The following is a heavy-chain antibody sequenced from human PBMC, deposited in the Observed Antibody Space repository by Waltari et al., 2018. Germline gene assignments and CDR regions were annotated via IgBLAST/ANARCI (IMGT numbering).Heavy chain of an antibody. CDR3: ARLLGKISPPAAADY. J-gene: IGHJ4*02. CDR1: GGSFSGYY. V-gene: IGHV4-34*01. CDR2: INHSGST. Sequence: QVQLQQWGAGLLKPSETLSPTCAVYGGSFSGYYRSWIRQPPGKGLEWIGEINHSGSTNYNPSLKSRVTISVDTSKNQFSLKLSSVTAADTAVYYCARLLGKISPPAAADYWGQGTLVTVSS. D-gene: IGHD6-13*01.